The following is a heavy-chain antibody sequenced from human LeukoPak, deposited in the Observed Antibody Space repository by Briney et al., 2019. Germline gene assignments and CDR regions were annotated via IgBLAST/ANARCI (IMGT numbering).Heavy chain of an antibody. CDR2: IYYSGGA. CDR1: GGSISSYY. CDR3: AREAAPPEGYFDY. J-gene: IGHJ4*02. Sequence: PSETLSLTCTVSGGSISSYYWSWIRQPPGEGLEWIGDIYYSGGANYNPSLKSRVTISVDTSKNQFSLKLSSVTAADTAVYYCAREAAPPEGYFDYWGQGTLVTVSS. V-gene: IGHV4-59*01. D-gene: IGHD6-25*01.